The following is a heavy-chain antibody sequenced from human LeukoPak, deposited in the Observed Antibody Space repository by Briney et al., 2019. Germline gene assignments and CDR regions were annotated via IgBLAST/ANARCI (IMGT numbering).Heavy chain of an antibody. CDR1: GDSISSYY. CDR2: LYSSGST. V-gene: IGHV4-4*07. Sequence: SETLSLTCTVSGDSISSYYWSWIRQPAGKGLEWIGRLYSSGSTYYSPSLRSRVTMSVDTSKNQFSLKLNSATAADTAVYYCARVGPDSSGYYYAFDIWGQGTMVTVSS. D-gene: IGHD3-22*01. CDR3: ARVGPDSSGYYYAFDI. J-gene: IGHJ3*02.